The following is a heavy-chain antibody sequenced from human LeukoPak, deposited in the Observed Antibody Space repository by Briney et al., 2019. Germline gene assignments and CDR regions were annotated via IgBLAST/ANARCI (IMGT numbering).Heavy chain of an antibody. Sequence: PSETLSLTCAVYGGSFSGYYWSWIRQPPGKGLEWIGEINHSGSTNYNPSLKSRVTISVDTSKNQFSLKLSSVTAADTAVYYYASNRLSLPHDAFDIWGQGTMVTVSS. J-gene: IGHJ3*02. CDR3: ASNRLSLPHDAFDI. CDR2: INHSGST. CDR1: GGSFSGYY. V-gene: IGHV4-34*01.